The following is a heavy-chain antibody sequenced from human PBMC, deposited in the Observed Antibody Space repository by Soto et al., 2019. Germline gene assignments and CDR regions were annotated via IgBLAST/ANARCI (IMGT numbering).Heavy chain of an antibody. CDR2: ISGSGGST. D-gene: IGHD3-22*01. CDR1: GFTFSSYA. J-gene: IGHJ4*02. V-gene: IGHV3-23*01. CDR3: AKDQPYYYDSSGYYDY. Sequence: GGSLRLSCAASGFTFSSYAMSWVRQTPGQGLEWVSAISGSGGSTYYADSVKGRFTISRDDSKNTLFLQMNSLRAEDTAVYYCAKDQPYYYDSSGYYDYWGQGTLVTVSS.